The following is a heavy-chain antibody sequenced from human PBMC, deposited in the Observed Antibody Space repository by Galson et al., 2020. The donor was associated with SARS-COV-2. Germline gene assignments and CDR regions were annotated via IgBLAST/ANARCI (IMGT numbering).Heavy chain of an antibody. V-gene: IGHV3-72*01. Sequence: GGSLRLSCIASGFSFTDRFMDWVRQAPGKGLEWVARIRNERNRYSTEYAASVRGRFTISRDDSKNSVYLQANSLKTEDTAVYYCTRDWSGAGDYWGQGTLVTVSA. D-gene: IGHD3-10*01. CDR3: TRDWSGAGDY. CDR2: IRNERNRYST. J-gene: IGHJ4*02. CDR1: GFSFTDRF.